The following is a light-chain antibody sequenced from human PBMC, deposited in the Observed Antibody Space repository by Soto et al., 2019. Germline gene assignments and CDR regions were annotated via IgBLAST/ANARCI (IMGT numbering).Light chain of an antibody. CDR3: HHYGSSPRT. CDR2: GAS. CDR1: QSVSNNY. Sequence: EIVLTQSPGSLSVSPGEGATLSCRASQSVSNNYLAWYQQKPGQSPRLLIYGASRRITGIPDRFSGSGSGTDFTLTISGLEPEDSAVYYCHHYGSSPRTFGPGTKVNI. V-gene: IGKV3-20*01. J-gene: IGKJ3*01.